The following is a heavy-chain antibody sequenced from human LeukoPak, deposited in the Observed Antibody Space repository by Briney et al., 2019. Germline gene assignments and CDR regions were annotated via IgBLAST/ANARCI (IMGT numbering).Heavy chain of an antibody. CDR1: GFTFSSYG. Sequence: GGSLRLSCAASGFTFSSYGIHWVRQAPGKGLGWGAFILFDGSNQYYGDSVKGRFTISRDNSKNTLYLQMNSLRAEDTAVYFCAKARVGAIRDIDYWGQGTLVTVSS. J-gene: IGHJ4*02. CDR3: AKARVGAIRDIDY. CDR2: ILFDGSNQ. D-gene: IGHD1-26*01. V-gene: IGHV3-30*02.